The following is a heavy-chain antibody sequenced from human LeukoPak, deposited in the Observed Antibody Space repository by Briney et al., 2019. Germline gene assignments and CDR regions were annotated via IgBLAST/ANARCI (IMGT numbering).Heavy chain of an antibody. CDR1: GGSFSGYH. CDR3: ARGGGAAAGHYYYYMDV. V-gene: IGHV4-34*01. CDR2: INHSGST. Sequence: SETLSLTCAVYGGSFSGYHWSWIRQPPGKGREWIGEINHSGSTNYNPSLKSRVTISIDTSKNHFSLKLSSVTAADTAVYYCARGGGAAAGHYYYYMDVWGKGTTVTVSS. J-gene: IGHJ6*03. D-gene: IGHD6-13*01.